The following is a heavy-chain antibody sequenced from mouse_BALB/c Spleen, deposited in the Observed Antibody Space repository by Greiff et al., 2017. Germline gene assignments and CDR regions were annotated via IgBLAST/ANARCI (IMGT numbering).Heavy chain of an antibody. V-gene: IGHV2-6-5*01. CDR3: AKHRDYYGSSFAY. CDR1: GFSLTDYG. CDR2: IWGGGST. D-gene: IGHD1-1*01. J-gene: IGHJ3*01. Sequence: VQGVESGPGLVAPSQSLSITCTVSGFSLTDYGVSWIRQPPGKGLEWLGVIWGGGSTYYNSALKSRLSISKDNSKSQVFLKMNSLQTDDTAMYYCAKHRDYYGSSFAYWGQGTLVTVAA.